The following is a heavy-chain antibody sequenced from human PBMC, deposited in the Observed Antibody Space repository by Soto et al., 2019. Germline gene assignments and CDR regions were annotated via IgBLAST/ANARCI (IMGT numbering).Heavy chain of an antibody. CDR1: GTSLSGLP. CDR2: LDYEEGER. CDR3: AAGVTTFDY. D-gene: IGHD4-17*01. J-gene: IGHJ4*02. Sequence: ASVKVSCKVSGTSLSGLPMHWVRQAPGKGLEWMGSLDYEEGERSFAHRFQGRLTVTEDTSADTAYMELSSLMSEDTAVYYCAAGVTTFDYWGQGTLVTVSS. V-gene: IGHV1-24*01.